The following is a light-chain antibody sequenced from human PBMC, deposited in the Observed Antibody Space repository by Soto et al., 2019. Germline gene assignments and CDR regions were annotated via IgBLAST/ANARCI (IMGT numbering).Light chain of an antibody. Sequence: EIVMTQSASTLSVSPGERATLSCGAGQSVSINLAWYQQKPGQAPRLLVYGASTRATGIPARFSGSGSGTEFTPTISSLQSEDFAVYYCHQYYNWPPYTFGQGTKVDIK. CDR3: HQYYNWPPYT. J-gene: IGKJ1*01. V-gene: IGKV3-15*01. CDR1: QSVSIN. CDR2: GAS.